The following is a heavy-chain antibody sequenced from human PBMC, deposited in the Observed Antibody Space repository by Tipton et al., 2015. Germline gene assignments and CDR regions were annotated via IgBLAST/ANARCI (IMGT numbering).Heavy chain of an antibody. CDR1: GGSVSTDYYY. V-gene: IGHV4-31*03. CDR3: ARGRDWNFSFDY. J-gene: IGHJ4*02. CDR2: IYYSGST. Sequence: TLSLTCIVSGGSVSTDYYYWSWIRQHPGKGLEWIGYIYYSGSTCYNPSLKSRLTISVDTSKNQFSLNLSSMTAADTAVYYCARGRDWNFSFDYWGQGTLVTVSS. D-gene: IGHD1-1*01.